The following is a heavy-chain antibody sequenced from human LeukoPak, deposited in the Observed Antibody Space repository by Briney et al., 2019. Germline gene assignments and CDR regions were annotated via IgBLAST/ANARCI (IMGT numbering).Heavy chain of an antibody. CDR2: ISYDVSKK. J-gene: IGHJ4*02. D-gene: IGHD3-3*01. CDR1: GFSFSSYG. V-gene: IGHV3-30*18. Sequence: PGGSMTLSSVASGFSFSSYGMHWVRPAPGKGLEWVGVISYDVSKKYYADSVTGRFTISRDTSKNTLYLQMNSLRAEDTAVYYCAKDHEVSEWELTGIDDWGQGTRVTVSS. CDR3: AKDHEVSEWELTGIDD.